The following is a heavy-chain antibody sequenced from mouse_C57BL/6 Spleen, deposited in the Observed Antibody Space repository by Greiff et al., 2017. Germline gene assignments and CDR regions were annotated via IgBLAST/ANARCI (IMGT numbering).Heavy chain of an antibody. CDR2: IDPEAGET. V-gene: IGHV14-2*01. CDR1: GFNIKDYY. CDR3: ALIYYGNYVYAMDY. D-gene: IGHD2-1*01. Sequence: VQLQQSGAELVKPGASVKLSCTASGFNIKDYYMHWVKQRTEQGLEWLGRIDPEAGETQYAPTFPGTATITADTSSHTADLQLISLTSDDTTVYYCALIYYGNYVYAMDYWGQGTSVTVSS. J-gene: IGHJ4*01.